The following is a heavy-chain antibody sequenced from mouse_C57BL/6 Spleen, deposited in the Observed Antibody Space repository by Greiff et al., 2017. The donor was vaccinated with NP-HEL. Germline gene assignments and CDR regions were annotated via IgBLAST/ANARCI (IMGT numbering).Heavy chain of an antibody. J-gene: IGHJ4*01. CDR1: GYSITSGYY. CDR3: ARDGNWAMDY. D-gene: IGHD2-1*01. V-gene: IGHV3-6*01. Sequence: EVKLMESGPGLVKPSQSLSLTCSVTGYSITSGYYWNWIRQFPGNKLEWMGYISYDGSNNYNPSLKNRISITRDTSKNQFFLKLNSVTTEDTATYYCARDGNWAMDYWGQGTSVTVSS. CDR2: ISYDGSN.